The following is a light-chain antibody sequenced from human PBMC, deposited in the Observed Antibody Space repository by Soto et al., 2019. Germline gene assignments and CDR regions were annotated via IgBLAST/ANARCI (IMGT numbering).Light chain of an antibody. J-gene: IGLJ2*01. CDR1: NSDAGKFDY. V-gene: IGLV2-14*03. CDR3: SSYTTTNSLHVF. Sequence: QSALTQPASVSGSPGQSITISCTGTNSDAGKFDYVSWYQQHPGEAPKLIIYDVANRPSGISNRFSGSKSGNTASLTISGLQAEDVADYYCSSYTTTNSLHVFFGGGTKVTVL. CDR2: DVA.